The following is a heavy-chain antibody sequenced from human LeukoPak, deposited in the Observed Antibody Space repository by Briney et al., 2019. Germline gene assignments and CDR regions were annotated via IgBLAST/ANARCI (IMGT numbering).Heavy chain of an antibody. CDR2: IYYSGST. CDR1: GGSISSYY. Sequence: SETLSLTCTVSGGSISSYYWSWIRQPPGKGLEWIGYIYYSGSTNYNPSLKSRVTISVDTSKNQFSLKLSSVTAADTAVYYCARDRYYYGSGSPGRFDPWGQGTLVTVSS. CDR3: ARDRYYYGSGSPGRFDP. J-gene: IGHJ5*02. D-gene: IGHD3-10*01. V-gene: IGHV4-59*01.